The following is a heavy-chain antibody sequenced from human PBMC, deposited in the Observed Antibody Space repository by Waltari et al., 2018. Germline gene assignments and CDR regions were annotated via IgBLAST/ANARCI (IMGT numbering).Heavy chain of an antibody. Sequence: QVQLVESGGGVVQPGRSLRLSCAASGFTFSSYAMHWVRQAPGKGLEWVAVISYDGSNKYYADSVKGRFTISRDNSKNTLYLQMNSRRAEDTAVYYCARSFYAFDAFDIWGQGTMVTVSS. J-gene: IGHJ3*02. CDR2: ISYDGSNK. CDR3: ARSFYAFDAFDI. CDR1: GFTFSSYA. D-gene: IGHD3-16*01. V-gene: IGHV3-30*01.